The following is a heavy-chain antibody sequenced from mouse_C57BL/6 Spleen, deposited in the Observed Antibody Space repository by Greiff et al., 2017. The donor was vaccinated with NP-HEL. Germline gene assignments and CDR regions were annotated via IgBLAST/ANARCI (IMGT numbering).Heavy chain of an antibody. D-gene: IGHD4-1*01. CDR2: IDPSDSYT. J-gene: IGHJ2*01. V-gene: IGHV1-50*01. Sequence: QVQLQQPGAELVKPGASVKLSCKASGYTFTSYWMQWVKQRPGQGLEWIGEIDPSDSYTNYNQKFKGKATLTVDTSSSTAYMQLSSLTSEDSAVYYCARRALSLAWDRDYWGQGTTLTVSS. CDR1: GYTFTSYW. CDR3: ARRALSLAWDRDY.